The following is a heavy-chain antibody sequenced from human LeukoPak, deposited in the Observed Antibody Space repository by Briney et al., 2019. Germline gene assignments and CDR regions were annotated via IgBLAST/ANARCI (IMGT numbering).Heavy chain of an antibody. Sequence: PGGSLGLSCAASGFTFSSYGMHWVRQAPGKGLEWVAVIWYDGSNKYYADSVKGRFTISRDNSKNTLYLQMNSLRAEDTAVYYCARPGSSWYYFDYWGQGTLVTVSS. D-gene: IGHD6-13*01. CDR1: GFTFSSYG. CDR3: ARPGSSWYYFDY. V-gene: IGHV3-33*01. J-gene: IGHJ4*02. CDR2: IWYDGSNK.